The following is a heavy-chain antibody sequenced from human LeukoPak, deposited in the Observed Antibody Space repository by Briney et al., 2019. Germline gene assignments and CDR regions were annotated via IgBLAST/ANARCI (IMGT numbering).Heavy chain of an antibody. V-gene: IGHV4-4*07. CDR2: IYTSGST. D-gene: IGHD5-12*01. Sequence: PSGTLSLTCTVSGGSISSYYWSWIRQPAGKGLEWIGRIYTSGSTNYNPSLKSRVTMSIDTSKNQFSLKLSSVTAADTAVYYCARGLVATKRFDYWGQGTLVTVSS. CDR1: GGSISSYY. J-gene: IGHJ4*02. CDR3: ARGLVATKRFDY.